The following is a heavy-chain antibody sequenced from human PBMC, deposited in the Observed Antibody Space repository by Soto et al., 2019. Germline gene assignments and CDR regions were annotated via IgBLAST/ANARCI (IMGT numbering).Heavy chain of an antibody. V-gene: IGHV1-18*01. CDR3: AREASVLIPAAKPSRFDS. Sequence: ASVKVSCKGFGYSFMKYGINWVRQAPGQGLEWVGWISPYSGYTHSAQKFHGRLTLTTDTAASTAYMELRILRSADTALYYCAREASVLIPAAKPSRFDSWGQ. CDR2: ISPYSGYT. J-gene: IGHJ4*02. D-gene: IGHD2-2*01. CDR1: GYSFMKYG.